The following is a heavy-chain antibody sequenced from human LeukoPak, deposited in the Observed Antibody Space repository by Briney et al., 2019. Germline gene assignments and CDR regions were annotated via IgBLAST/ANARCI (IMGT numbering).Heavy chain of an antibody. J-gene: IGHJ6*02. Sequence: PSETLSLTCSVSDGSISGTNFYWGWFPQPPGKGPEWIGNIYYSGTYYYNPSLQGLATISVDTSKNQFPPKLTSVTAADTAVYYCARQAYYYGMDVWGQGTTVTVSS. CDR3: ARQAYYYGMDV. CDR2: IYYSGTY. CDR1: DGSISGTNFY. V-gene: IGHV4-39*06.